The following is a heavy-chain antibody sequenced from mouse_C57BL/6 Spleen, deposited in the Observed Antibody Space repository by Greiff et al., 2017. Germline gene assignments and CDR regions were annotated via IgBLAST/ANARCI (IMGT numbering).Heavy chain of an antibody. CDR1: GYTFTSYW. Sequence: QVQLQQPGAALVQPGASVKMSCKASGYTFTSYWITWVKQRPGQGLEWIGDISPGRGSTTYNEKFKSKATLTVDTSSSTAYMQLSSLPSEDSAVYYCARGYSNYWFAYWGQGTLVTVSA. V-gene: IGHV1-55*01. D-gene: IGHD2-5*01. CDR3: ARGYSNYWFAY. J-gene: IGHJ3*01. CDR2: ISPGRGST.